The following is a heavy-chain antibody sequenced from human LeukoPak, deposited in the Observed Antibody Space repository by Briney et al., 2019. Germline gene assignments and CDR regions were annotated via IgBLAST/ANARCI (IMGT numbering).Heavy chain of an antibody. Sequence: VKVSCKASGGTFSSYAISWVRQAPGQGLEWMGRIIPIPGIANYAQKFQGRVTMTRDTSTSTVYMELSSLRSEDTAVYYCARGSRFLDYWGQGTLVTVSS. CDR3: ARGSRFLDY. J-gene: IGHJ4*02. V-gene: IGHV1-69*10. CDR1: GGTFSSYA. D-gene: IGHD3-3*01. CDR2: IIPIPGIA.